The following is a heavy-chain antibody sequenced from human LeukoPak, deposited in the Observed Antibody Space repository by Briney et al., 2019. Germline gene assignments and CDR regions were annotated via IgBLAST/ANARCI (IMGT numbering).Heavy chain of an antibody. J-gene: IGHJ3*02. V-gene: IGHV3-23*01. Sequence: GAALLLSWAAFGFSLSNDGMGWAGQAPRQGLDGVPSIRGRGGSTYYADSVKGRFTISRDNSKNPPYLQTTNRRAQDPAVHYCAKTQWLYAFDIWGQGTMVTVSS. D-gene: IGHD6-19*01. CDR3: AKTQWLYAFDI. CDR1: GFSLSNDG. CDR2: IRGRGGST.